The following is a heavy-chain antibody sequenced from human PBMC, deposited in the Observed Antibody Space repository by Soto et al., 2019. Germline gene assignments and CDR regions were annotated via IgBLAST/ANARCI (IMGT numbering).Heavy chain of an antibody. CDR2: IVVGSGNT. J-gene: IGHJ4*02. D-gene: IGHD1-26*01. CDR1: TFTFTSSA. Sequence: QMQLVQSGPEVQKPGTSVKVSCKASTFTFTSSAVQWVRQARGQRLEWIGWIVVGSGNTKYAQNFQERVTITSDMSSGTAYLELSSLRSEDTAVYYCATHREGATYYFDYWGQGALLTVSS. V-gene: IGHV1-58*01. CDR3: ATHREGATYYFDY.